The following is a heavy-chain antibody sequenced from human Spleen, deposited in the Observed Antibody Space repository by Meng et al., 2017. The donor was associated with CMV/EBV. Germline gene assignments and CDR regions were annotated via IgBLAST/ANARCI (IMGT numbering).Heavy chain of an antibody. D-gene: IGHD1-26*01. Sequence: CKVFGYTFSDSFIQWVQRAPGRGLEWMELIDPKDGETMYAEKFQGRVTIRADTSIDTVYMELSSLRSEDAAVYFCARSGRYNSFDSWGQGTLVTVSS. CDR3: ARSGRYNSFDS. J-gene: IGHJ5*01. CDR1: GYTFSDSF. V-gene: IGHV1-69-2*01. CDR2: IDPKDGET.